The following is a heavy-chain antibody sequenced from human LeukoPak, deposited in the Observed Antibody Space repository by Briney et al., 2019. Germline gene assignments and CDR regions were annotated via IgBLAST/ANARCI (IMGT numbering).Heavy chain of an antibody. CDR1: AFTFSSYS. CDR3: AYCSSTSCYTGFESTYFQH. J-gene: IGHJ1*01. D-gene: IGHD2-2*02. CDR2: IISSSSYI. V-gene: IGHV3-21*01. Sequence: PAGSLRLSCAASAFTFSSYSMNWVRQAPGKGLEWVSSIISSSSYIYYADSVKGRFTISRDNAKNSLYLQMNSLRAEDTAVYYCAYCSSTSCYTGFESTYFQHWGQGTLVTVSS.